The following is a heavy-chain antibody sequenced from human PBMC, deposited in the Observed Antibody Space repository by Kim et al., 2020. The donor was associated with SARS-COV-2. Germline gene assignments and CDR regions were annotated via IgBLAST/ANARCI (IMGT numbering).Heavy chain of an antibody. CDR2: IYYSGST. Sequence: SETLSLTCTVSGGSINSYYWSWIRQPPGKGLEWIGYIYYSGSTNYNPSLKSRVTISVDTSKNQFSLKLSSVTAADTAVYYCARARGGVHDAFDIWGQGTMVTVSS. V-gene: IGHV4-59*01. D-gene: IGHD3-10*01. J-gene: IGHJ3*02. CDR1: GGSINSYY. CDR3: ARARGGVHDAFDI.